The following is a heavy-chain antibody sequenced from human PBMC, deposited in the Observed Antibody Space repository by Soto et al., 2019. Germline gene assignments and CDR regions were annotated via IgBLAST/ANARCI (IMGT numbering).Heavy chain of an antibody. D-gene: IGHD5-12*01. CDR2: VYHTGST. CDR1: GASINTYY. Sequence: SRNISITSEVYGASINTYYWSCIRQAPGKGLEWIGNVYHTGSTDYNSSLKSRVTISVDTSKNQFSLNMNSVTAADTAVYYFSRRLFGSGYIIDACGQGSRSTGSS. V-gene: IGHV4-59*01. J-gene: IGHJ5*02. CDR3: SRRLFGSGYIIDA.